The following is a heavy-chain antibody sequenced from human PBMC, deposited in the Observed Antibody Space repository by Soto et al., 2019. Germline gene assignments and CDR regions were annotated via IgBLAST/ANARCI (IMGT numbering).Heavy chain of an antibody. V-gene: IGHV4-30-2*01. CDR1: GGSISSGGYS. Sequence: QLKLQESGSGLVKPSQTLSLTCAVSGGSISSGGYSWSWILQPPGKGLEWIGYIYHSGSTYYNPSLKSRVTISVDRSKNQFSLKLSSVTAADTAVYYCARGGVTTDAFDIWGQGTMVTVSS. CDR3: ARGGVTTDAFDI. D-gene: IGHD4-17*01. CDR2: IYHSGST. J-gene: IGHJ3*02.